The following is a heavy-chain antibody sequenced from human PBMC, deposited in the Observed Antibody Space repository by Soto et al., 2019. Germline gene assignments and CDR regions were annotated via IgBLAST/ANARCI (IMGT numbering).Heavy chain of an antibody. CDR2: ISAYYGNT. CDR1: GYSFTSYG. J-gene: IGHJ5*02. D-gene: IGHD1-26*01. Sequence: QVQLVQSGAEVKKPGASVKVSCKASGYSFTSYGISWVRQAPGQEPEWMGGISAYYGNTDYAQKFQGRVTMTTDTSTSTAYMELRSLRSDDTAVYYCARSVKGWELFNYFDPWGQGTLVTVSS. V-gene: IGHV1-18*01. CDR3: ARSVKGWELFNYFDP.